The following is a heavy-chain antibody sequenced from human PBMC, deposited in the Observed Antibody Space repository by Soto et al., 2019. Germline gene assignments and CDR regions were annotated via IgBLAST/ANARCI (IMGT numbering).Heavy chain of an antibody. CDR3: ARDFSMVVVAPGY. CDR2: INPSGGYT. Sequence: ASVKVSCKASGYTFTSYYMNWVRQAPGQGLEWLGIINPSGGYTTYAQKFLGRVTITSDTSTSTVHMELTSLRSEDTAVYYCARDFSMVVVAPGYWGQGTLVPSPQ. J-gene: IGHJ4*02. V-gene: IGHV1-46*01. CDR1: GYTFTSYY. D-gene: IGHD3-22*01.